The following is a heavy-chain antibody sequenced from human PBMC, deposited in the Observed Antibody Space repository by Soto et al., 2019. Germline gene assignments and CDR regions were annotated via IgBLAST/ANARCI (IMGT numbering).Heavy chain of an antibody. J-gene: IGHJ3*02. CDR2: IIPVIDTA. Sequence: QVQLVQSGAEVKKPGSSVKVSCKVSGGTFNIRWVRQAPGQGLEWMGGIIPVIDTANYAQKFQGRVTITADRATNVVYLEMRSLRFEDTAVYYCARGSGADAFDIWGQGTVVTVSS. V-gene: IGHV1-69*06. CDR3: ARGSGADAFDI. CDR1: GGTFN. D-gene: IGHD7-27*01.